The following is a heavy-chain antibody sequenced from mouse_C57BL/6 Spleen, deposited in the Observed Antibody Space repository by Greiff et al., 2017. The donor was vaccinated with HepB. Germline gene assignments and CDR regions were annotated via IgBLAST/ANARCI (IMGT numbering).Heavy chain of an antibody. CDR2: IHPNSGST. Sequence: VQLQQSGAELVKPGASVKLSCKASGYTFTSYWMHWVKQRPEQGLEWIGMIHPNSGSTNYNEKFKSKATLTVDKSSSTAYMQLSSLTSEDSAVYYCARRYGSSYWYFDVWGTGTTVTVSS. V-gene: IGHV1-64*01. CDR1: GYTFTSYW. J-gene: IGHJ1*03. D-gene: IGHD1-1*01. CDR3: ARRYGSSYWYFDV.